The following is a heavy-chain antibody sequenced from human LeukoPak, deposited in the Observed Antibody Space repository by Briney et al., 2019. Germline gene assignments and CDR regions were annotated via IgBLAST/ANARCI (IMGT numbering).Heavy chain of an antibody. CDR3: ARDPALSGGYYMDV. CDR1: GFTFSSYA. V-gene: IGHV3-30*04. CDR2: ISYDGSNK. J-gene: IGHJ6*03. D-gene: IGHD3-10*01. Sequence: GRSLRLSCAASGFTFSSYAMHWVRQAPGKGLEWVAVISYDGSNKYYADSVKGRFTISRDTSETTLYLQMDSLRAEDTAVYYCARDPALSGGYYMDVWGKGTTVTVSS.